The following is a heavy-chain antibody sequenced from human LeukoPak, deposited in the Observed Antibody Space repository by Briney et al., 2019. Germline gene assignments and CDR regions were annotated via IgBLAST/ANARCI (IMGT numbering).Heavy chain of an antibody. CDR1: GFTLDDYA. CDR2: ISWNSGSI. CDR3: AILGYCSGGSCSSRAFDI. V-gene: IGHV3-9*01. D-gene: IGHD2-15*01. J-gene: IGHJ3*02. Sequence: GGSLRLSCAASGFTLDDYAMHWVRQAPGKGLEWVSGISWNSGSIGYADSVKGRFTISRDNAKNSLYLQMNSLRAEDTALYYCAILGYCSGGSCSSRAFDIWGQGTMVTVSS.